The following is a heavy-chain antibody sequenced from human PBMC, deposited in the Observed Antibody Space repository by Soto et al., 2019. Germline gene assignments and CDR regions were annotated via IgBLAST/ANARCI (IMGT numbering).Heavy chain of an antibody. Sequence: SGPTLVNPTETLTLTCTVSGFSLSNARMGVSWIRQPPGKALEWLAHIFSNDEKSYSTSLKSRLTISKDTSKSQVVLTMTNMDPVDTATYYCARASPYYDSSGKPGDPGGMDVWGQGTTVTVSS. J-gene: IGHJ6*02. CDR2: IFSNDEK. CDR3: ARASPYYDSSGKPGDPGGMDV. D-gene: IGHD3-22*01. CDR1: GFSLSNARMG. V-gene: IGHV2-26*01.